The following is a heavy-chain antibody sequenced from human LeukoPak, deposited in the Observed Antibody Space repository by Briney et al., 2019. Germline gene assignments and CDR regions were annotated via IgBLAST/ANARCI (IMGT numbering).Heavy chain of an antibody. D-gene: IGHD6-13*01. J-gene: IGHJ5*02. V-gene: IGHV4-39*07. CDR3: ARDLGAAAGTRWFDP. CDR1: GGSMSGSSYY. CDR2: IYYSGSP. Sequence: SETLSLTCTVSGGSMSGSSYYWGWIRQPPGQGLEWIGSIYYSGSPYYNPSLKSRVIILVDTSKNQFSLKLSSVTAADTAVYYCARDLGAAAGTRWFDPWGQGTLVTVSS.